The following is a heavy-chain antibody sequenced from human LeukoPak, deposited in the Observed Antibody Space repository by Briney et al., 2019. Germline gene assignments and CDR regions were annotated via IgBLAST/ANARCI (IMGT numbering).Heavy chain of an antibody. V-gene: IGHV3-20*04. J-gene: IGHJ4*02. CDR2: INWNGGST. CDR3: ARDVPYYYDSSGYYYPFDY. D-gene: IGHD3-22*01. Sequence: PGGSLRLSCAASGFTFDDYGMSWVRQAPGKGLEWVSGINWNGGSTGYADSVKGRFTISRDNAKNSLYLQMNSLRAEDTALYYCARDVPYYYDSSGYYYPFDYWGQGTLVTVSS. CDR1: GFTFDDYG.